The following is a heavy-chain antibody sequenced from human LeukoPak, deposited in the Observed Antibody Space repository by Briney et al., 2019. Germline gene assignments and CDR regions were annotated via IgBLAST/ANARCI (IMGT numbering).Heavy chain of an antibody. CDR1: GFTFSSYG. CDR3: AKDGSAYCSGTSCLNWLDP. J-gene: IGHJ5*02. CDR2: ITLGGGRT. D-gene: IGHD2-2*01. V-gene: IGHV3-23*01. Sequence: GGSLRLSCAASGFTFSSYGMHWARQTPGKGLEGVSAITLGGGRTYYAESVKGRFTISRDNSKNMLYLQMDSLRAEDTAVYYCAKDGSAYCSGTSCLNWLDPWGQGTLVTVSS.